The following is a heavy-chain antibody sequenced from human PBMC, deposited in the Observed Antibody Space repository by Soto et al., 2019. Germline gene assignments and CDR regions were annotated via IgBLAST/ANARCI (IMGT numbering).Heavy chain of an antibody. Sequence: GGALRRSGVASGCTLSRYNINWIRQAPGKGLDWVAYVTTSGDTVFYADSVAGRFAISRDVATNSVHLQMNSLRAEDTAVYYCATFRDSSSSLPDYWGQGTLVTVSS. V-gene: IGHV3-48*01. CDR1: GCTLSRYN. J-gene: IGHJ4*02. CDR2: VTTSGDTV. CDR3: ATFRDSSSSLPDY. D-gene: IGHD6-6*01.